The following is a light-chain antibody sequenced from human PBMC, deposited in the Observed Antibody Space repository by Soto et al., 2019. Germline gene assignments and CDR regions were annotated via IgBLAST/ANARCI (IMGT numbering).Light chain of an antibody. Sequence: QSVLTQPASVSGSPGQSITISCTGTSGDIGAYNYVSWYQQHPGKAPKLMIYEVSTRPSGVSSRFSGSKSGNTASLTISGLQAEDEADYYCSSSTSSSTLVVFGGGTKVTVL. CDR3: SSSTSSSTLVV. V-gene: IGLV2-14*01. J-gene: IGLJ2*01. CDR1: SGDIGAYNY. CDR2: EVS.